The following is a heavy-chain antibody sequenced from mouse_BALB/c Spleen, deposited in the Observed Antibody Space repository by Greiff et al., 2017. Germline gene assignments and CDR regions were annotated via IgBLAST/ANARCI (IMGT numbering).Heavy chain of an antibody. V-gene: IGHV14-3*02. D-gene: IGHD4-1*02. Sequence: VQLQQSGAELVKPGASVKLSCTASGFNIKDTYMHWVKQRPEQGLEWIGRIDPANGNTKYDPKFQGKATITADTSSNTAYLQLSSLTSEDTAVYYCARSTGTGNFDYWGQGTTLTVSS. CDR1: GFNIKDTY. CDR3: ARSTGTGNFDY. J-gene: IGHJ2*01. CDR2: IDPANGNT.